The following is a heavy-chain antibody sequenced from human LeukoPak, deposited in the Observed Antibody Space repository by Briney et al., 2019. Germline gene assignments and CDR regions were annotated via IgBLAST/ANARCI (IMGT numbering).Heavy chain of an antibody. CDR1: GFIVSSVE. J-gene: IGHJ6*03. D-gene: IGHD6-19*01. CDR2: IATDGSI. CDR3: ATSLSGWGTYHYMDV. V-gene: IGHV3-48*03. Sequence: GGSLRLSCAGSGFIVSSVEMNWVREAPGKGLEWISFIATDGSINYADSVKGRFTLSRDSAQNSLYLRMNSLRAEDTAVYYCATSLSGWGTYHYMDVWGKGTSVTITS.